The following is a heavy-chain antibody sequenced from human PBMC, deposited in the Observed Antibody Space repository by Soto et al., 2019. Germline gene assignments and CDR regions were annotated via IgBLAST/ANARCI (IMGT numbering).Heavy chain of an antibody. CDR2: IWYDGSNK. Sequence: GGSLRLSCAASGFTFSSYGMHWVRQAPGKGLEWVAVIWYDGSNKYYADSVKGRFTISRDNSKNTLYLQMNSLRAEDTAVYYCAREEGYNWNYVWNRVHYYGMDVWGQGTTVTVSS. CDR3: AREEGYNWNYVWNRVHYYGMDV. V-gene: IGHV3-33*01. CDR1: GFTFSSYG. J-gene: IGHJ6*02. D-gene: IGHD1-7*01.